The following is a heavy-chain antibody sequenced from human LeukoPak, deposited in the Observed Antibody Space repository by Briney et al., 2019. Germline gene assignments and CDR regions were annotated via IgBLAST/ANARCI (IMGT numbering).Heavy chain of an antibody. V-gene: IGHV1-18*01. CDR1: GYTFTSYG. CDR3: ARLGRGGYSKPRRLYYYYYMDV. Sequence: ASVKVSCKASGYTFTSYGISWVRQAPGQGLEWMGWISAYNGNTNYAQNLQGRVTMTTDTSTSTAYMELRSLRSDDTAVYYCARLGRGGYSKPRRLYYYYYMDVWGKGTTVTISS. CDR2: ISAYNGNT. D-gene: IGHD5-18*01. J-gene: IGHJ6*03.